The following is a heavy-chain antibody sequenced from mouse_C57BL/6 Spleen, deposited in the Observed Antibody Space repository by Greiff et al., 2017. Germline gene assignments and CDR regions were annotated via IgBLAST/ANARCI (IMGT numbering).Heavy chain of an antibody. D-gene: IGHD1-1*01. V-gene: IGHV1-50*01. CDR1: GYTFTSYW. Sequence: VQLQQSGAELVKPGASVKLSCKASGYTFTSYWMQWVKQRPGQGLEWIGEIDPSDSYTNYNQKFKGKATLTVDTSSSTAYMQISSLTSEDSAVYYCARGHYSGSSYYFDYWGQGTTLTVSS. CDR2: IDPSDSYT. J-gene: IGHJ2*01. CDR3: ARGHYSGSSYYFDY.